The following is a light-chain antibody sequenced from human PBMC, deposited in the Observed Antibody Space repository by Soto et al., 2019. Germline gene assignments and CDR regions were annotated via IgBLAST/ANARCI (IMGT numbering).Light chain of an antibody. V-gene: IGKV2-30*01. CDR2: KVS. J-gene: IGKJ1*01. Sequence: DVVMTQSPLSLPVTLGQPASISCRSSQGLVYSDVNTYLNWFQQRPGQTPRRLIYKVSDRDSWVTDKFSGSESGTDFTRKISRVEAEDVGVYYCMQRTLRPLTVGQGTKVEIK. CDR3: MQRTLRPLT. CDR1: QGLVYSDVNTY.